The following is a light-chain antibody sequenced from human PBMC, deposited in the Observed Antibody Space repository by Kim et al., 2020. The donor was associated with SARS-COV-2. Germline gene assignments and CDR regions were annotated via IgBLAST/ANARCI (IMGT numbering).Light chain of an antibody. CDR2: GAS. V-gene: IGKV3-20*01. CDR3: HQYGSTPYT. J-gene: IGKJ2*01. Sequence: LSPGQGATLSCTHSQSVTTNYLAWYQQKRGQAPRLLMYGASNRATGIPDRFSGSGSGKDLTLTLSSLEPEDFAVYSCHQYGSTPYTFGQGPKLEI. CDR1: QSVTTNY.